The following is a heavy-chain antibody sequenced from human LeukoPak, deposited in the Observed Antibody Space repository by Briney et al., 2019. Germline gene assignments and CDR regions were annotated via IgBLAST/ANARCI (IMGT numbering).Heavy chain of an antibody. CDR2: IDSDGSST. CDR1: GFTFSSYW. D-gene: IGHD3-9*01. Sequence: PGGSLRLSCAASGFTFSSYWMHWVRHAPGKGLVWVSRIDSDGSSTSYADSVKGRFTISRDNSKNTLYLQMNSLRAEDTAVYYCAKATPRDGNARVLRYFDWFGPRDIYFDYWGQGTLVTVSS. V-gene: IGHV3-74*01. J-gene: IGHJ4*02. CDR3: AKATPRDGNARVLRYFDWFGPRDIYFDY.